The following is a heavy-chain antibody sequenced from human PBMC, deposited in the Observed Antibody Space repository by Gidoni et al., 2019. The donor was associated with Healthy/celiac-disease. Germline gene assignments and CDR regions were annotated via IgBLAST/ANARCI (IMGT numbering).Heavy chain of an antibody. CDR1: GYTFTSYA. CDR3: ARDGVYSELDY. Sequence: QVQLVQFGAELKKPWASVKVSFKASGYTFTSYAMHWVLQAPGQRLEWMGWINAGNGNTKYSQKFQGRVTITMNTSASTAYMEMSSMRYEETAVYYCARDGVYSELDYWGQGTLVTVSS. D-gene: IGHD2-21*01. V-gene: IGHV1-3*01. CDR2: INAGNGNT. J-gene: IGHJ4*02.